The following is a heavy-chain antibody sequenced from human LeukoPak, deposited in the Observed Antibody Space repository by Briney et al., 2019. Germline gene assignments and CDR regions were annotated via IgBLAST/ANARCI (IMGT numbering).Heavy chain of an antibody. CDR2: INTNTGNP. CDR1: GYTFTSYA. J-gene: IGHJ4*02. CDR3: ARAVVGMRSGWYYFDY. Sequence: ASVTVSCTASGYTFTSYAMNWVRQAPGQGLEWMGWINTNTGNPTYAQGFTGRFVFSLDTSVSTAYLQISSLKAEDTAVYYCARAVVGMRSGWYYFDYWGQGTLVTVSS. V-gene: IGHV7-4-1*02. D-gene: IGHD6-19*01.